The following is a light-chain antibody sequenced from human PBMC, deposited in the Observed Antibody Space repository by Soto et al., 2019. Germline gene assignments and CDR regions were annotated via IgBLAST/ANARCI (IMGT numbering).Light chain of an antibody. CDR3: LQHFNYPRT. CDR1: QAIRNN. CDR2: TAS. J-gene: IGKJ1*01. Sequence: DIQMTQSPSAMPASEEAKVPITCRASQAIRNNLAWFQQRPGQVPKRLIFTASTLQSGVPSRFSGSGSGTEFTLTINSLQPEDFATYYCLQHFNYPRTFGQGTRVEIK. V-gene: IGKV1-17*03.